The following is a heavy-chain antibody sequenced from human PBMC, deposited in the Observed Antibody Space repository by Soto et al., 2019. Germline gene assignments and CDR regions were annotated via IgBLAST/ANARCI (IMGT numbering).Heavy chain of an antibody. Sequence: PGGSLRLSCAASGLTVSTNYMSWVRQAPGKGLEWVSVIYSAGNTYYADSVKGRFTISRDTSKNTLFLQMSSLRAEDTAVYYCARDPGDSSGWFYFDYWGQGTLVTVSS. CDR3: ARDPGDSSGWFYFDY. D-gene: IGHD6-19*01. CDR1: GLTVSTNY. J-gene: IGHJ4*02. V-gene: IGHV3-53*01. CDR2: IYSAGNT.